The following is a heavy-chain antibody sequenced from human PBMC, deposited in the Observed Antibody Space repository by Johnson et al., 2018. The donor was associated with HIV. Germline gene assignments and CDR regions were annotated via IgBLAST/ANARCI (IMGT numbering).Heavy chain of an antibody. CDR2: IKNKTDGGTT. Sequence: VQLVESGGGLVKPGGSLRLSCAASRFTFSDAWMSWVRQAPGKGLEWVGRIKNKTDGGTTDYAAPVKGRFTISRDDSKNTLYLQMNSLKTEDTAVYYCATDQAGDYVWGSYRYAFDIWGQGTMVTVSS. CDR1: RFTFSDAW. J-gene: IGHJ3*02. D-gene: IGHD3-16*02. V-gene: IGHV3-15*01. CDR3: ATDQAGDYVWGSYRYAFDI.